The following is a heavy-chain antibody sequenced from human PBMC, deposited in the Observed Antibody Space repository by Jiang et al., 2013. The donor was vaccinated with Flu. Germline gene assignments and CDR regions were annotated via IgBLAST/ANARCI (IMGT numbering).Heavy chain of an antibody. J-gene: IGHJ4*02. CDR3: ARERDYYDSSGYYPNFDY. V-gene: IGHV3-33*01. D-gene: IGHD3-22*01. Sequence: YADSVKGRFTISRDNSKNTLYLQMNSLRAEDTAVYYCARERDYYDSSGYYPNFDYWGQGTLVTVSS.